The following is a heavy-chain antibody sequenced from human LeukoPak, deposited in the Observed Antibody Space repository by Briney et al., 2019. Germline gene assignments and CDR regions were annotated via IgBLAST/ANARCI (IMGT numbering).Heavy chain of an antibody. CDR1: GYTFTSYG. D-gene: IGHD3-10*01. CDR2: ISAYNGNT. J-gene: IGHJ6*03. V-gene: IGHV1-18*01. CDR3: ARDGGFMVRGVRSRGYYMDV. Sequence: ASVKVSCKASGYTFTSYGISWVRQAPGQGLEWMGWISAYNGNTNYAQKLQGRVTMTTDTSTSTAYMELRSLRPDDTAVYYCARDGGFMVRGVRSRGYYMDVWGKGTTVTISS.